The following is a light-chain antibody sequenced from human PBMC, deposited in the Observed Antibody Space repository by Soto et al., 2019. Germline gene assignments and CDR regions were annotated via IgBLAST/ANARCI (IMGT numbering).Light chain of an antibody. CDR1: QSISSTF. J-gene: IGKJ1*01. Sequence: IVLTQSPGTLSLSPGERATLSCRASQSISSTFLTWYQQKPGQAPILLFYDASRWATGIPDRFRGSGSGTDFSLTISSLEPEDFVVYYCQHCDSYRWTFGLGTKVEIK. V-gene: IGKV3-20*01. CDR2: DAS. CDR3: QHCDSYRWT.